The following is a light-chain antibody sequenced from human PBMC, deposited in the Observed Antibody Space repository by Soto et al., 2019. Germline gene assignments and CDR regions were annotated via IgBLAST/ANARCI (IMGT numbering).Light chain of an antibody. CDR1: QSVSSSY. Sequence: IVLTQAPGTLYLSPGERATLSCRARQSVSSSYLAWYQQKPGQPPRLLIYGASSRATGIPDRFSGSESGTDFTLTISRLEPEDFSVYYCQQYGSSPALTFGGGTKVEIK. J-gene: IGKJ4*01. CDR2: GAS. V-gene: IGKV3-20*01. CDR3: QQYGSSPALT.